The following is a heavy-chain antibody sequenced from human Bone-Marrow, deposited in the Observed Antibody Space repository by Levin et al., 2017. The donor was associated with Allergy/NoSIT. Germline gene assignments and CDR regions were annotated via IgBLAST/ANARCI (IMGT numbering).Heavy chain of an antibody. CDR2: ISWNNDNI. Sequence: PGGSLRLSCVASGFTFDDYAMHWVRQPPGKGLEWVSGISWNNDNIDYADSVRGRFTISRDNDKNSLSLQMNRLRPEDTALYYCAKGGMAATHAGFLDYWGQGSQVTVSS. D-gene: IGHD6-13*01. J-gene: IGHJ4*02. CDR1: GFTFDDYA. CDR3: AKGGMAATHAGFLDY. V-gene: IGHV3-9*01.